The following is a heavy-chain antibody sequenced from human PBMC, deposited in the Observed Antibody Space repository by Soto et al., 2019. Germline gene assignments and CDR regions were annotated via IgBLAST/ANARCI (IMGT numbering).Heavy chain of an antibody. J-gene: IGHJ6*04. Sequence: GGSLRLSCAASGFTVSSYWMSWVRQDPGKGLEWVAKIKQDGSEKYYVDSVKGRFTISRDNAKKSVYLQMNSLRAEDTAVYYCAREMVNSDYGVGRLWDVWGKGTTVTVSS. D-gene: IGHD5-12*01. CDR3: AREMVNSDYGVGRLWDV. V-gene: IGHV3-7*01. CDR2: IKQDGSEK. CDR1: GFTVSSYW.